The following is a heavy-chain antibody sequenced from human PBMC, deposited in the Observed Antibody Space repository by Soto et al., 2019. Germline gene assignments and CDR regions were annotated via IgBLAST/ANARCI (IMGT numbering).Heavy chain of an antibody. V-gene: IGHV5-51*01. D-gene: IGHD2-15*01. CDR2: IYPGDSDT. J-gene: IGHJ6*02. Sequence: GESLKISCKGSGYSFTSYWIGWVRQMPGKGLEWMGIIYPGDSDTRYSPSFQGQVTISADKSISTAYLQWSSLKASDTAMYYCARHYCSGGSCQRGADYYYGMDVWGQGTTVTVSS. CDR3: ARHYCSGGSCQRGADYYYGMDV. CDR1: GYSFTSYW.